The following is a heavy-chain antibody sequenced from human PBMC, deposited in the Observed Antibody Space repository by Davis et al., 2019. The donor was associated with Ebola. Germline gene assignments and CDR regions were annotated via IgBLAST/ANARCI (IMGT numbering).Heavy chain of an antibody. CDR1: GYTFTSYA. CDR3: ARVSTVTSPISSDS. Sequence: ASVKVSCKASGYTFTSYAMHWVRQAPGQRLEWMGWMNPNSGNTGYAQKFQGRVTMTRNTSISTAYMELSSLRSEDTAVYYCARVSTVTSPISSDSWGQGTLVTVSS. CDR2: MNPNSGNT. V-gene: IGHV1-8*02. D-gene: IGHD4-17*01. J-gene: IGHJ4*02.